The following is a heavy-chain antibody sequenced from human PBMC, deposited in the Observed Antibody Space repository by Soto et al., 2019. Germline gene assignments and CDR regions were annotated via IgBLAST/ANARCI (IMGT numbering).Heavy chain of an antibody. V-gene: IGHV3-30*18. D-gene: IGHD2-15*01. CDR1: GFTFSSYG. Sequence: PAGSLRLSCAASGFTFSSYGMHWVRQAPGKGLEWVAVISYDGSNKYYADSVKGRFTISRDNSKNTLYLQMNSLRAEDTAVYYCAKRARVGYCSGGSCYPAEWLNYYYMDVWGKGTTVTVSS. CDR2: ISYDGSNK. J-gene: IGHJ6*03. CDR3: AKRARVGYCSGGSCYPAEWLNYYYMDV.